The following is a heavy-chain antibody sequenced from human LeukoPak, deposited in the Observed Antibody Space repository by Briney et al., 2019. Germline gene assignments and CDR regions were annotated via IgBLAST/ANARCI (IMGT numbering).Heavy chain of an antibody. CDR2: ISTSSSHI. D-gene: IGHD1-20*01. J-gene: IGHJ4*02. Sequence: PGRSLRLSCTASGFTFSFYMMDWGRQAPGKGLEWVSSISTSSSHIYYADSLKGRFTVSRDNAKSSLYLQMNNRRAEDTAVYYCARDDNWNDKPFDLWGQGTLVTVSS. CDR3: ARDDNWNDKPFDL. CDR1: GFTFSFYM. V-gene: IGHV3-21*01.